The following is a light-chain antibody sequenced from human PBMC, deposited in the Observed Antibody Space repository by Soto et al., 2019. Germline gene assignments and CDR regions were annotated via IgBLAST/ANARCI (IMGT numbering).Light chain of an antibody. V-gene: IGKV1-5*03. CDR1: QSISSW. J-gene: IGKJ1*01. Sequence: DIQMTQSPSTLSASVGDRVTIXXRASQSISSWLAWYQQEPGKAPKVLIYKASSLEGGVPSRFSGSGSGTEFTLTISSLQPDDFATYYCQQYNSYSTFGQGTKVDIK. CDR3: QQYNSYST. CDR2: KAS.